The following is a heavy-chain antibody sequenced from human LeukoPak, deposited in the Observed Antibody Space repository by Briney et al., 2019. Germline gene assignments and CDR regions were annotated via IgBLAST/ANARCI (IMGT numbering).Heavy chain of an antibody. V-gene: IGHV4-34*01. CDR2: INHSGST. Sequence: SETLSLTCAVYGGSFSGYYWSWIRQPPGEGLEWIGEINHSGSTNYNPSLKSRVTISVDTSKNQFSLKLSSVTAADTAVYYCARPANGYGDMVWDYWGQGTLVTVSS. D-gene: IGHD4-17*01. CDR1: GGSFSGYY. CDR3: ARPANGYGDMVWDY. J-gene: IGHJ4*02.